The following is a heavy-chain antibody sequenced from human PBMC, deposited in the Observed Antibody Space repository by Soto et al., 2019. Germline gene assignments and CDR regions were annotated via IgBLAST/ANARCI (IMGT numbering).Heavy chain of an antibody. CDR3: ARLPPESSGWYGALDY. V-gene: IGHV1-18*01. CDR2: ISAHNGNT. J-gene: IGHJ4*02. D-gene: IGHD6-19*01. CDR1: GYTFTSYG. Sequence: QVQLVQSGAEVKKPGASVKVYCQASGYTFTSYGISWVRQAPGQGLEWLGWISAHNGNTNYAQMLQGRVTMTTDTSTTTAYMELRSLRSDDTAVYYCARLPPESSGWYGALDYCGQVTLVTVSS.